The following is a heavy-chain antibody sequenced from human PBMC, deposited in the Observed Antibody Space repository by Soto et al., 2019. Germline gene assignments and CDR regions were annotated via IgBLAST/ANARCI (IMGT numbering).Heavy chain of an antibody. Sequence: DVQLLESGGGLVQPGGSLRLSCSASGFTFSNYAMSLVRRIPGKGLEWVSAISGSGGSTNYEDSVKGRFTISRYNSKSTLYLQMNSLRVDDTAVYYCAKGSPYSGTYFHPWGQGTLVTVSS. V-gene: IGHV3-23*01. J-gene: IGHJ5*02. D-gene: IGHD1-26*01. CDR1: GFTFSNYA. CDR2: ISGSGGST. CDR3: AKGSPYSGTYFHP.